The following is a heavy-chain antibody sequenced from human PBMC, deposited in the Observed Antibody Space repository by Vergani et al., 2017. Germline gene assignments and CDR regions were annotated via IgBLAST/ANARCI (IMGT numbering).Heavy chain of an antibody. V-gene: IGHV1-2*02. CDR1: GGTFSSYA. J-gene: IGHJ4*02. D-gene: IGHD6-6*01. Sequence: QVQLVQSGAEVKKPGSSVKVSCKASGGTFSSYAISWVRQAPGQGLEWMGWINPNSGGTNYAQKFQGRVTMTRDTSISTAYMELSRLRSDDTAGYYCARISRSSSSSVYWGQGTLVTVSS. CDR2: INPNSGGT. CDR3: ARISRSSSSSVY.